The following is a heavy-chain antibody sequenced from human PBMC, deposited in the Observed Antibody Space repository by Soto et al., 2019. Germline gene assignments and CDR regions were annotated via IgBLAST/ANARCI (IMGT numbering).Heavy chain of an antibody. J-gene: IGHJ4*02. D-gene: IGHD3-16*01. Sequence: QVQLVESGGGVVQPGRSLRLSCAASGFTVSSYAMHWVRQAPGKGLEWVAVISYDGSNKYYADSVKGRFTISRDNSKNTLYLQMNSLIAEDTAVYYCARDLGYPYFDYWGQGTLVTVSS. CDR2: ISYDGSNK. CDR3: ARDLGYPYFDY. V-gene: IGHV3-30-3*01. CDR1: GFTVSSYA.